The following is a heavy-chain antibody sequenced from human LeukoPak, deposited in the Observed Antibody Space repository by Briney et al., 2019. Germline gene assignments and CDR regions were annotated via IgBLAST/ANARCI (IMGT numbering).Heavy chain of an antibody. Sequence: SSETLSLTCTVSGDSINDYYWSWIRQPPGKGLEWIGYVFYNGRTNYNPSLRGRLTISIDTSKNQFSLKLRSVTAADTAAYYCARGSGYDFLNGYLVAPRSIDYWGQGALVTVSS. V-gene: IGHV4-59*01. CDR1: GDSINDYY. D-gene: IGHD3-3*01. CDR3: ARGSGYDFLNGYLVAPRSIDY. J-gene: IGHJ4*02. CDR2: VFYNGRT.